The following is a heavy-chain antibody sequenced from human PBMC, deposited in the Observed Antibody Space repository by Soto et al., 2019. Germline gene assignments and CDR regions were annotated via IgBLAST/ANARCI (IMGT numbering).Heavy chain of an antibody. Sequence: SETLSLTCTVSGGSISRYYWNWIRQPPGKGLEWIGYIYYSGSTNYNPSLKSRVTISVDTSKNQFSLKLSSVTAADTAVYYCARDPGSGSYYGWFDPWGQGPWSPSPQ. CDR3: ARDPGSGSYYGWFDP. J-gene: IGHJ5*02. CDR1: GGSISRYY. V-gene: IGHV4-59*01. CDR2: IYYSGST. D-gene: IGHD3-10*01.